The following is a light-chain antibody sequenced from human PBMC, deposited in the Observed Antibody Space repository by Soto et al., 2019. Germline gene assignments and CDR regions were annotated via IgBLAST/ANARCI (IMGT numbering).Light chain of an antibody. V-gene: IGKV3D-20*01. CDR2: DAS. J-gene: IGKJ2*01. CDR3: QQYGSSPYT. Sequence: EIVLTQSPATLSLSPGERATLSCGAIQRFGSAYLAGNQQNPALRPGLLINDASSRATGSPDSFSGSGSGTDFTLTISRLEPEDFAVYYCQQYGSSPYTFGQGTKLEIK. CDR1: QRFGSAY.